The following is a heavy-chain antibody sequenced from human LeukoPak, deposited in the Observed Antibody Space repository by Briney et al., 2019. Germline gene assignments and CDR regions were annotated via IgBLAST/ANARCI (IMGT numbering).Heavy chain of an antibody. J-gene: IGHJ4*02. D-gene: IGHD3-22*01. CDR3: AKVDSSSGGPRDY. CDR1: GFTFRSYG. CDR2: IRNDGTTK. V-gene: IGHV3-30*02. Sequence: GGSLRLSCAASGFTFRSYGMHWVRQAPGKGLEWVTFIRNDGTTKYYADSVKGRFTISRDNSKTTLYLQMNSLRDEDTGGFYCAKVDSSSGGPRDYGGQETQVTVPS.